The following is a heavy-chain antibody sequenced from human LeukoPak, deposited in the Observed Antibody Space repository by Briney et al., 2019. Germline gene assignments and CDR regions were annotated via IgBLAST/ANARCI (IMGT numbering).Heavy chain of an antibody. D-gene: IGHD6-19*01. CDR2: INHSGST. CDR3: ARGKGDSSGPRNDY. J-gene: IGHJ4*02. Sequence: PSETLSLTCAVYGGSFSGYYWSWLRQPPGKGPEWIGEINHSGSTNYNPSLKSRVTISVDTSRNQFSLQLSSLTAADTAVYYCARGKGDSSGPRNDYWGQGTLVTVSS. CDR1: GGSFSGYY. V-gene: IGHV4-34*01.